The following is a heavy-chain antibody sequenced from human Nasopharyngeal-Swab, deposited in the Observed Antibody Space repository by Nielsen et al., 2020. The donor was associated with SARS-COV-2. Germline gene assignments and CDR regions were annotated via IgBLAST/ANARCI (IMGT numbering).Heavy chain of an antibody. CDR1: EFTFSSYG. Sequence: GESLKISCAASEFTFSSYGMHWVRQAPGKGLEWVAVISYDGSNKYYADSVKGRFTISRDNSKNTLYLQMNSLRAEDTAVYYCARDLRFLEWLLRSGGMDVWGQGTTVTVSS. J-gene: IGHJ6*02. V-gene: IGHV3-30*03. CDR2: ISYDGSNK. D-gene: IGHD3-3*01. CDR3: ARDLRFLEWLLRSGGMDV.